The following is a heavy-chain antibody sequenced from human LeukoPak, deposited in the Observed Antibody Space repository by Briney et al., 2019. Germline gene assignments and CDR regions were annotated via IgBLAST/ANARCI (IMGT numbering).Heavy chain of an antibody. CDR2: ISGGST. J-gene: IGHJ4*02. D-gene: IGHD5-18*01. CDR1: GFTFSSYA. V-gene: IGHV3-23*01. Sequence: GGSLRLSCAASGFTFSSYAMSWVRQAPGKGLEWVSAISGGSTYYADPVKGRFTISRDNSKNTLYLQMNSLRAEDTAVYYCAKSQPPRVDTALDYWGQGTLVTVSS. CDR3: AKSQPPRVDTALDY.